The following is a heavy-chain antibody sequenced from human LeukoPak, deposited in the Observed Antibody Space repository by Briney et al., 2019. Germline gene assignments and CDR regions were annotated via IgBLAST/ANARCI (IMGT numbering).Heavy chain of an antibody. CDR1: GFTFSDYY. CDR3: AKGLLPFVVVVAVDY. Sequence: PGGSLRLSCAASGFTFSDYYMSWIRQAPGKGLEWVSSISSSSSYIYYADSVKGRFTISRDNSKNTLYLQMNSLRAEDTAVYYCAKGLLPFVVVVAVDYWGQGTLVTVSS. D-gene: IGHD2-15*01. J-gene: IGHJ4*02. CDR2: ISSSSSYI. V-gene: IGHV3-11*06.